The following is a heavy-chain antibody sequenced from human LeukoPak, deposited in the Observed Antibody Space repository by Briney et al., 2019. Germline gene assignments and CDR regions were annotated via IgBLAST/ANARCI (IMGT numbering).Heavy chain of an antibody. D-gene: IGHD2/OR15-2a*01. CDR2: INHSGST. CDR1: GGSFSGYY. J-gene: IGHJ4*02. Sequence: SETLSLTCAVYGGSFSGYYLSWIRQPPGKGLEWIGEINHSGSTNYNPSLKSRVTISVDTSKKQFSLKLSSVTAADTAVYYCARGRFLYSRTNSYFEYWGQGTLVTVSS. CDR3: ARGRFLYSRTNSYFEY. V-gene: IGHV4-34*01.